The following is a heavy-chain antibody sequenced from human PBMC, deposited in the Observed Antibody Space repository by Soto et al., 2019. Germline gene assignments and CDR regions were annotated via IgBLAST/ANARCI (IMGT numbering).Heavy chain of an antibody. J-gene: IGHJ5*02. CDR2: ISYDGSNK. CDR3: AKRGYGRYNWFDP. V-gene: IGHV3-30*18. D-gene: IGHD5-18*01. CDR1: GFTFSSYG. Sequence: SLRLSCAASGFTFSSYGMHWVRQAPGKGLEWVAVISYDGSNKYYADSVKGRFTISRDNSKNTLYLQMNSLRAEDTAVYYCAKRGYGRYNWFDPWGQGTLVTVS.